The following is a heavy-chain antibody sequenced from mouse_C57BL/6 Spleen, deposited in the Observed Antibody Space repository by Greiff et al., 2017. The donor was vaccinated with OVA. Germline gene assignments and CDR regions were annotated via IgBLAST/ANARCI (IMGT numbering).Heavy chain of an antibody. J-gene: IGHJ2*01. V-gene: IGHV1-64*01. D-gene: IGHD1-1*01. Sequence: QVQLKQPGAELVKPGASVKLSCKASGYTFTSYWMHWVKQRPGQGLEWIGMIHPNSGSTNYNEKVKSKATLTVDKSSSTAYMQLSSLTSEDSAVYYCARDYYYGHYFDYWGKGTTLTVSS. CDR1: GYTFTSYW. CDR3: ARDYYYGHYFDY. CDR2: IHPNSGST.